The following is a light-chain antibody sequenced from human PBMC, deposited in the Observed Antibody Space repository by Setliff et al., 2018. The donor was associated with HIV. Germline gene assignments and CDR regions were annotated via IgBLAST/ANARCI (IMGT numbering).Light chain of an antibody. CDR1: TGAVTSGHY. Sequence: QAVVTQDSSLPVSPGGTISLTCVSSTGAVTSGHYPHWFQQKPGQVPRPLIYDATKRHSWTPSRFSGSLLRDNAALTLSNAQAEDEADYYCLLPYGGARVFGRGTNVTVL. J-gene: IGLJ1*01. CDR3: LLPYGGARV. V-gene: IGLV7-46*01. CDR2: DAT.